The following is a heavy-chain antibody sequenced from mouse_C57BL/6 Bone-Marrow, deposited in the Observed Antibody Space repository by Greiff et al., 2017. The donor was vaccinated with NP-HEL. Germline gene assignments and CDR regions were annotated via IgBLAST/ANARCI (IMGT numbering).Heavy chain of an antibody. V-gene: IGHV1-82*01. J-gene: IGHJ4*01. CDR1: GYAFSSSW. CDR3: ARLDRVYAMDY. D-gene: IGHD3-2*01. CDR2: IYPGDGDT. Sequence: VKLQESGPELVKPGASVKISCKASGYAFSSSWMNWVKQRPGKGLEWIGRIYPGDGDTNYNGKFKGKATLTADKSSSTAYMQLSSLTSEDSAVYFCARLDRVYAMDYWGQGTSVTVSS.